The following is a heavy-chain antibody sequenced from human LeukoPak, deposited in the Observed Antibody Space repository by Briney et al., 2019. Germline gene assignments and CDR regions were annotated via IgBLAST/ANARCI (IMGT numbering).Heavy chain of an antibody. CDR3: ARDATPEARLTNWFDP. Sequence: PGGSLRLSCAASGFIFTTHGMHWVRQAPGKGLEWVAVISYDGSNKYYADSVKGRFTISRDNSKNTLYLQMNSLRAEDTAVYYCARDATPEARLTNWFDPWGQGTLVTVSS. CDR1: GFIFTTHG. V-gene: IGHV3-30*03. CDR2: ISYDGSNK. D-gene: IGHD6-6*01. J-gene: IGHJ5*02.